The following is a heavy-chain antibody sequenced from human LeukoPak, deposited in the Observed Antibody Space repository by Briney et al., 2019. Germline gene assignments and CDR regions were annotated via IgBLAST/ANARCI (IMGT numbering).Heavy chain of an antibody. V-gene: IGHV4-34*01. J-gene: IGHJ5*02. CDR2: INHSGST. CDR1: GGSFSGYY. Sequence: SETLSLTCAVYGGSFSGYYWSWIRQPPGKGLEWIGEINHSGSTNYNPSLKSRVTISVDTSKNQFSLKLSSVTAADTAVYYCARAGGFTIFGVVTYNWFDPWGQGTLVTVSS. CDR3: ARAGGFTIFGVVTYNWFDP. D-gene: IGHD3-3*01.